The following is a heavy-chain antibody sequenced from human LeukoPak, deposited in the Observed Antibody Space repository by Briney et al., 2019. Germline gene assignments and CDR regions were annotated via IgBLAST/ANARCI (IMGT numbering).Heavy chain of an antibody. CDR2: IYYSGST. J-gene: IGHJ4*02. CDR1: GGSINSSTYY. CDR3: ARGSSHFDK. Sequence: SETLSLTCTVSGGSINSSTYYWGWIRQSPGKGLEWIGSIYYSGSTFYNPSLKSRVTISVDTSKNHFSLKLSSVTAADTAVYYCARGSSHFDKWGQGTLVTVSS. V-gene: IGHV4-39*02.